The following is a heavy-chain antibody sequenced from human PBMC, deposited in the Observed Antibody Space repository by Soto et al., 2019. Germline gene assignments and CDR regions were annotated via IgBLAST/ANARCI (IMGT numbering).Heavy chain of an antibody. CDR3: ATVSTRYTWNDGLDY. D-gene: IGHD1-20*01. J-gene: IGHJ4*02. V-gene: IGHV3-43*01. CDR2: ITSDGDST. Sequence: HPGGSLRLSCAASGFIFDEYTMHWVRQAPGKGLEWLSLITSDGDSTYYADSVKGRFTISRDNSKNSLYLQMNGLRTEDTALYYCATVSTRYTWNDGLDYWGQGTLVTVSS. CDR1: GFIFDEYT.